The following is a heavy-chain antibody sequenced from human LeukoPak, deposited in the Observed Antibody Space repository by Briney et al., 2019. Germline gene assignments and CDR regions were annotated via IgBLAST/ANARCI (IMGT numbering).Heavy chain of an antibody. Sequence: DPRSLTHTDPHAYFRLLYCRSQHRPPGKGLDWLGAINHPGGTNSNPSLKSRVTISVDTSKNQFSLKLTSVTAAHTAVYYCARGRATETTFYYYYHGMDVWGQGTTVTVSS. CDR1: HAYFRLLY. D-gene: IGHD4-11*01. V-gene: IGHV4-34*01. J-gene: IGHJ6*02. CDR2: INHPGGT. CDR3: ARGRATETTFYYYYHGMDV.